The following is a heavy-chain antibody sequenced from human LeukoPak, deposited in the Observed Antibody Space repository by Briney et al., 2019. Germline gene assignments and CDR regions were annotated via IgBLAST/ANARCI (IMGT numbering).Heavy chain of an antibody. V-gene: IGHV1-69*06. CDR2: IIPIFGTA. CDR1: GGTFSSYA. J-gene: IGHJ4*02. CDR3: ARDERLLSFLK. Sequence: GASVKVSCKASGGTFSSYAISWVRQAPGQGLEWMGGIIPIFGTANYAQKFQGRVTITSDKSTSTAYMELSSLRSEDTAIYYCARDERLLSFLKWGQGTLVTVSS. D-gene: IGHD3-3*01.